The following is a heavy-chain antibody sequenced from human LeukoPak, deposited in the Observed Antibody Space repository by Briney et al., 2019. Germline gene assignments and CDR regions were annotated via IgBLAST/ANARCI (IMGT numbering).Heavy chain of an antibody. CDR3: ARVGWLSDY. CDR1: GFTFSSYA. Sequence: GSLRLSCAASGFTFSSYAMSWVRQPPGKGLEWIGEINHSGSTNYNPSLKSRVTILVDTSKNQFSLKLSSVTAADTAVYYCARVGWLSDYWGQGTLVTVSS. CDR2: INHSGST. D-gene: IGHD3-22*01. J-gene: IGHJ4*02. V-gene: IGHV4-34*01.